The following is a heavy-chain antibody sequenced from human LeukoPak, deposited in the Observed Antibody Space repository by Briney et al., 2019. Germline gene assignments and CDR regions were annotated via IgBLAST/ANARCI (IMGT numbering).Heavy chain of an antibody. Sequence: SETLSLTCAVSGGSISSSNWWSWVRQPPGKGLEWIGEIYHSGSTNYNPSLKSRVTISVDTSKNQFSLKLSSVTAADTAVYYCARESSSSPDAFDIWGQGTMVTVSS. J-gene: IGHJ3*02. CDR3: ARESSSSPDAFDI. CDR1: GGSISSSNW. V-gene: IGHV4-4*02. CDR2: IYHSGST. D-gene: IGHD6-13*01.